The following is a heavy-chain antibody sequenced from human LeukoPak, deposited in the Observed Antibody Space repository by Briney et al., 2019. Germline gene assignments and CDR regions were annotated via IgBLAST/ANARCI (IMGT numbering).Heavy chain of an antibody. CDR1: GFTFSSYG. V-gene: IGHV3-33*01. CDR3: ARGSNSPSSYYYYYGMDV. Sequence: GGSLRLSCAASGFTFSSYGMHWVRQAPGKGLEWVAVIWYDGSSKYYADSVKGRFTISRDNSKNTLYLQMNSLRAEDTAVYYCARGSNSPSSYYYYYGMDVWGQGTTVTVSS. D-gene: IGHD2-21*01. CDR2: IWYDGSSK. J-gene: IGHJ6*02.